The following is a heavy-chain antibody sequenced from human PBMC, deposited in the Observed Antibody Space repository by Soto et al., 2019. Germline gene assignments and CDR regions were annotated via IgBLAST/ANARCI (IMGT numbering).Heavy chain of an antibody. CDR3: TTVHFDVLTGSFDY. CDR1: GFTFGNAW. CDR2: IKSKIHGGTT. V-gene: IGHV3-15*07. D-gene: IGHD3-9*01. Sequence: EVHLVESGGGLVKPGGSLRLSCAASGFTFGNAWMNWFRQAPGKGLEWVGRIKSKIHGGTTDYAAPVRGRFTISRDDSKNTLLLQMNSLKTEDAAVYYCTTVHFDVLTGSFDYWGQGTLVTVSS. J-gene: IGHJ4*02.